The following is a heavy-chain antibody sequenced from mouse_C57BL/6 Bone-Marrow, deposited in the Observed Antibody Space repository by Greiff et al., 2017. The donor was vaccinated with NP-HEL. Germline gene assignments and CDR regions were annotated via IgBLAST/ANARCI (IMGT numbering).Heavy chain of an antibody. Sequence: EVQLQQSGPELVKPGASVKMSCKASGYTFTDYNMHWVKQSQGKSLEWIGYINPNNGGTSYNQKFKGKATLTVNKSSSTAYMELRSLTSEDSAVYYCARGGSSYEGIAYWGQGTLVTVSA. CDR2: INPNNGGT. V-gene: IGHV1-22*01. D-gene: IGHD1-1*01. CDR3: ARGGSSYEGIAY. J-gene: IGHJ3*01. CDR1: GYTFTDYN.